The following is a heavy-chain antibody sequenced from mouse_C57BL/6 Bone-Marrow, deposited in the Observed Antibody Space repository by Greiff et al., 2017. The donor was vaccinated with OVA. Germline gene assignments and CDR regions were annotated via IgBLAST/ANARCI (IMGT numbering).Heavy chain of an antibody. J-gene: IGHJ3*01. D-gene: IGHD2-5*01. CDR3: EGSYYSNTWFAY. CDR2: INPNNGGT. V-gene: IGHV1-22*01. Sequence: VQLKESGPELVKPGASVKMSCKASGYTFTDYNMHWVKQSHGKSLEWIGYINPNNGGTSYNQKFKGKATLTVNKSSSTAYMELSGLTSEDSAVYYCEGSYYSNTWFAYWGQGTLVTVSA. CDR1: GYTFTDYN.